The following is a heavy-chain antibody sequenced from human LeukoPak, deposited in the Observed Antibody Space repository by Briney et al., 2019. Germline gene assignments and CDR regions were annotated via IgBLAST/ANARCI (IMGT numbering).Heavy chain of an antibody. Sequence: PSETLSLTCAVYGGSFSGYYWSWIRQPPGKGLEWIGEINHSGSTNYNPSLKSRVTISVDTSKNQFSLKLSSVTAADTAVYYCARRENYVWGSYRLAYYFDYWGQGTLVTVSS. V-gene: IGHV4-34*01. D-gene: IGHD3-16*02. CDR1: GGSFSGYY. CDR2: INHSGST. CDR3: ARRENYVWGSYRLAYYFDY. J-gene: IGHJ4*02.